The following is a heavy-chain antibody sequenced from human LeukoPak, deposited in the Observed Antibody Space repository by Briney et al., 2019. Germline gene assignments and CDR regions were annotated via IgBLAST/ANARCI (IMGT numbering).Heavy chain of an antibody. CDR3: ARDSLDYGDGYYYYMDV. Sequence: NPSETLSPTCTVSGGSISSYYWSWIRQPAAKGLEWIGRIYTSGSTNYNPSLKSRVTMSVDTSKNQFSLKLSSVTAADTAVYYCARDSLDYGDGYYYYMDVWGKGTTVTVSS. CDR1: GGSISSYY. CDR2: IYTSGST. J-gene: IGHJ6*03. V-gene: IGHV4-4*07. D-gene: IGHD4-17*01.